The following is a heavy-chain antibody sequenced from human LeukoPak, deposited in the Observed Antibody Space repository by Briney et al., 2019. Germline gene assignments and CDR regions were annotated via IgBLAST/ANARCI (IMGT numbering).Heavy chain of an antibody. V-gene: IGHV3-48*03. CDR3: ARGLTYGSGGFDY. Sequence: PGGSLRLSCAASGFTFSSYEMNWVRQAPGKGLEWVSYISSSGSTIYYADSVKGRFTISRDNARNSLSLQMNSLRAEDTALYYCARGLTYGSGGFDYWGQGTLVAVSS. J-gene: IGHJ4*02. CDR1: GFTFSSYE. D-gene: IGHD3-10*01. CDR2: ISSSGSTI.